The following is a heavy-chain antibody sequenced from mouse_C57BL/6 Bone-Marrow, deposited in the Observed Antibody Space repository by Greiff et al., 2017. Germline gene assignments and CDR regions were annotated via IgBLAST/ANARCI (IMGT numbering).Heavy chain of an antibody. J-gene: IGHJ1*03. D-gene: IGHD1-1*01. Sequence: QVQLQQSGPELVKPGASVKLSCKASGYTFTSYWMHWVKQRPGQGLEWIGMIHPNSGSTNYNEKFKSKATLTVDKSSSTAYMQLSSLTSEDSAVYYCARDYYGPYWYFDVWGTGTTVTVSS. CDR1: GYTFTSYW. V-gene: IGHV1-64*01. CDR3: ARDYYGPYWYFDV. CDR2: IHPNSGST.